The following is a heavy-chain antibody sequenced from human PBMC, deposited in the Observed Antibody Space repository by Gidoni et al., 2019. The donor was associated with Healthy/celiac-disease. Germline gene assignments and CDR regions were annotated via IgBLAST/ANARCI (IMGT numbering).Heavy chain of an antibody. CDR2: ISAYNGNT. V-gene: IGHV1-18*01. CDR1: GYTFTSYG. CDR3: ARVGTFIVVVPAAIPKFLMDV. J-gene: IGHJ6*02. D-gene: IGHD2-2*02. Sequence: QFQLVQSGAEVKKPGASVKVSCKASGYTFTSYGISWVRQAPGQGLEWMGWISAYNGNTNYAQKLQGRVTMTTDTSTSTAYMELRSLRSDDTAVYYCARVGTFIVVVPAAIPKFLMDVWGQGTTVTVSS.